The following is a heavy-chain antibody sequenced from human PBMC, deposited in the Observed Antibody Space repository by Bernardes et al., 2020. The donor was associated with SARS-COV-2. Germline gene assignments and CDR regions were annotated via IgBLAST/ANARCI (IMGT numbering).Heavy chain of an antibody. CDR3: ASSRWNYGSGSYYNVAYYYGMDV. CDR2: TRNKANSYTT. V-gene: IGHV3-72*01. CDR1: GFTFSDHY. Sequence: GGSLRLSCAASGFTFSDHYMDWVRQAPGKGLEWVGRTRNKANSYTTEYAASVKGRFTISRDDSKNSLYLQMNSLKTEDTAVYYCASSRWNYGSGSYYNVAYYYGMDVWGQGTTVTVSS. J-gene: IGHJ6*02. D-gene: IGHD3-10*01.